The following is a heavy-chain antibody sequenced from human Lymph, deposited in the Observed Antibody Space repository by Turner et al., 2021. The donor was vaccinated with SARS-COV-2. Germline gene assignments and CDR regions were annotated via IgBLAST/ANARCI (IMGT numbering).Heavy chain of an antibody. CDR3: ARVLPFGDYFDY. Sequence: EVQLVESGGGLIQPGGSLRLACAACVFTVSSNYMSWVRQAPGKGLEWVSVIYSGGSTYYADSVKGRFTISRDNSKNTLYLQMNSLRAEDTAVYYCARVLPFGDYFDYWGQGTLVTVSS. CDR1: VFTVSSNY. CDR2: IYSGGST. J-gene: IGHJ4*02. D-gene: IGHD3-10*01. V-gene: IGHV3-53*01.